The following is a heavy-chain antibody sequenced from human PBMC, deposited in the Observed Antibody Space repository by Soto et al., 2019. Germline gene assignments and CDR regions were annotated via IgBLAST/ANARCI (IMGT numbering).Heavy chain of an antibody. CDR3: ARGGYGDY. J-gene: IGHJ4*02. Sequence: QVHLVQSGAEVKKPGASVKVSCKASGYTFTSYGITWVRQAPGQGLEWMGWISAHNGNTDYAQKLQGRVIVTRDTSTSTAYMELRSLISDVTAVYYCARGGYGDYWGQGALVTVSS. CDR2: ISAHNGNT. V-gene: IGHV1-18*01. CDR1: GYTFTSYG. D-gene: IGHD1-1*01.